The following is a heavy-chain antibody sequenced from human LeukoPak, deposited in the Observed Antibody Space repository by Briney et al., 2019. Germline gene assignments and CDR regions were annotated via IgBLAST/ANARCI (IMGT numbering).Heavy chain of an antibody. CDR2: MNQDGSEK. D-gene: IGHD2-21*02. J-gene: IGHJ4*02. V-gene: IGHV3-7*03. Sequence: GGSLRLSCAASGFTFSDSWMSWVRQAPGKGLEWVANMNQDGSEKDYVDSVKGRFTISRGNSKNTLYLQMNSLRAEDTAVYYCAKSLGSVVVTANDYWGQGTLVTVSS. CDR1: GFTFSDSW. CDR3: AKSLGSVVVTANDY.